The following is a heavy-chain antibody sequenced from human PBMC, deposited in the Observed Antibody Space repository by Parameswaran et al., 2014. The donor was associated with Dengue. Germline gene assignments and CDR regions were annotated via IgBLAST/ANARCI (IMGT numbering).Heavy chain of an antibody. CDR3: ARGPSPIWDSSWCIADY. CDR2: INTNTGNP. Sequence: WVRQAPGQGLEWMGWINTNTGNPTYAQGFTGRFVFSLDTSVSTAYLQISSLKAEDTAVYYCARGPSPIWDSSWCIADYWGQGTLVTVSS. J-gene: IGHJ4*02. D-gene: IGHD6-13*01. V-gene: IGHV7-4-1*02.